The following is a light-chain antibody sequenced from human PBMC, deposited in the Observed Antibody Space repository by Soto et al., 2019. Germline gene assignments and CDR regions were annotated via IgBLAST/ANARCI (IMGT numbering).Light chain of an antibody. CDR3: QPYGVTPPNT. V-gene: IGKV3-20*01. CDR2: GAS. CDR1: QSVGSDY. Sequence: EIVLTQSPRTLSLSPGERATLSYRASQSVGSDYVAWYQHRPGQAPRLIIYGASTRATGIPDRFSGSGSGTDFTLTISGLEPEDFALYDGQPYGVTPPNTFGGGTKVDIK. J-gene: IGKJ4*01.